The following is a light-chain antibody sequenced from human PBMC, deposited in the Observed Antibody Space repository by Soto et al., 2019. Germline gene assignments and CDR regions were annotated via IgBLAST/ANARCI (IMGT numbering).Light chain of an antibody. CDR3: SSYAGSIVV. CDR2: EVN. V-gene: IGLV2-8*01. Sequence: QSALTQPPSASGSPGQSITISCTGTSSDVGGYKFVSWYQQHPGKAPKLMIFEVNKRPSGVPDRFFGSKSGNTASLTVSGLQAEDEAEYYCSSYAGSIVVFGGGTKLTVL. J-gene: IGLJ2*01. CDR1: SSDVGGYKF.